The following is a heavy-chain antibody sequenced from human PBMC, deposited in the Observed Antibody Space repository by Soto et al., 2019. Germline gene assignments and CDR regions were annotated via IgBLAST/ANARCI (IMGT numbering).Heavy chain of an antibody. J-gene: IGHJ4*02. CDR3: ARDGGIAVSAFDY. CDR1: GYTFTGSF. CDR2: INPNSGGT. V-gene: IGHV1-2*04. Sequence: QVQLVQSGTEVKKPGASVKFSCKASGYTFTGSFMHWVRQAPGQGLEWMGWINPNSGGTHYPQKFQGWVTMSRDTSINTVYMELTNLKSDDTAMYFCARDGGIAVSAFDYWGQGTLVIVSS. D-gene: IGHD6-19*01.